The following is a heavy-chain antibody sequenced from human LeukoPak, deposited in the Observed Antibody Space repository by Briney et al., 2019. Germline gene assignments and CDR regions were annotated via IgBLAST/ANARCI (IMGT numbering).Heavy chain of an antibody. Sequence: PGGSLRLSCVASGFTFSTYGMRWVRQAPGKGLEWVAVIFTISRGNSKNTVYLQLNSLRAEDTAVYYCARGRPTGEYYDAFDIWGQGTMVTVSS. CDR1: GFTFSTYG. J-gene: IGHJ3*02. CDR3: ARGRPTGEYYDAFDI. CDR2: I. D-gene: IGHD7-27*01. V-gene: IGHV3-33*01.